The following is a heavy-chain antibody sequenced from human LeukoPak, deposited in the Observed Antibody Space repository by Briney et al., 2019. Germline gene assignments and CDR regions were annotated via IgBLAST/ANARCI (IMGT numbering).Heavy chain of an antibody. Sequence: GGSLRLSCAASGFTFSSYGMHWVRQAPGKGLVWVAVIWYDGSNKYYADSVKGRFTISRDNSKNTLYLQMNSLRAEDTAVYYCARGGVVVVPAAKLDYWGQGTLVTVPS. J-gene: IGHJ4*02. CDR3: ARGGVVVVPAAKLDY. CDR2: IWYDGSNK. V-gene: IGHV3-33*01. CDR1: GFTFSSYG. D-gene: IGHD2-2*01.